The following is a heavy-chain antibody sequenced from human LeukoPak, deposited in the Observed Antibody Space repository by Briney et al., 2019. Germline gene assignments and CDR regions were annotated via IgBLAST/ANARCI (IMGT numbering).Heavy chain of an antibody. J-gene: IGHJ4*02. D-gene: IGHD2-15*01. CDR3: ARGGSGTWFCHDY. V-gene: IGHV1-46*01. Sequence: ASVKVSCKASGYTFTTYYIHWVRQATGQGLEWMGIINPSGGSTTYTQKFQGRVTMTRDTSTSTVYMELTSLRSEDTAVYYCARGGSGTWFCHDYWGQGTLSPSPQ. CDR1: GYTFTTYY. CDR2: INPSGGST.